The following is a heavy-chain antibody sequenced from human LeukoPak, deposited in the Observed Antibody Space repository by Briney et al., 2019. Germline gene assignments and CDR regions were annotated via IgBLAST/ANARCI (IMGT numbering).Heavy chain of an antibody. CDR2: ISGSGGST. J-gene: IGHJ6*02. CDR1: GFTFSSYA. D-gene: IGHD6-6*01. CDR3: AKASSSSHYYYYGMDV. Sequence: PGGSLRLSCAASGFTFSSYAMSWVRQAPGKGPEWVSAISGSGGSTYYADSVKGRFTISRDNSKNTLYLQMNSLRAEDTAVYYCAKASSSSHYYYYGMDVWGQGTTVTVSS. V-gene: IGHV3-23*01.